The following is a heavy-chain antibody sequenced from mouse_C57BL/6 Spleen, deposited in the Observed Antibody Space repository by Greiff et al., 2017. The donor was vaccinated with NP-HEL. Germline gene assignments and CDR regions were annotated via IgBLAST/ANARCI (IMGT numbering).Heavy chain of an antibody. CDR3: AREGMIRAHFDY. J-gene: IGHJ2*01. CDR1: GYTFTDYY. V-gene: IGHV1-76*01. CDR2: IYPGSGNT. D-gene: IGHD2-4*01. Sequence: VQLQQSGAELVRPGASVQLSCKASGYTFTDYYINSVKQRPGQGLEWIARIYPGSGNTYYNEKFKGKATLTAEKSSSTAYMQLSSLTSEDSAVYFCAREGMIRAHFDYWGQGTTLTVSS.